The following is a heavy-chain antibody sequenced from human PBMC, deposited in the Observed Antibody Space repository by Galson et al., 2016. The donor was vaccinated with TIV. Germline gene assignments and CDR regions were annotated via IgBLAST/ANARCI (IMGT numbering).Heavy chain of an antibody. CDR2: VYRSGST. CDR3: ARDLYYYDSNDYNQGFDI. J-gene: IGHJ3*02. V-gene: IGHV4-61*09. Sequence: TLSLTCTVSSDSISSGNYYWNWIRQPAGEGLEWIGHVYRSGSTNYNPSLKSRVTISIDTSKNQFSLKLSSVTAADTAVYYCARDLYYYDSNDYNQGFDIWGQGTMVTVSS. CDR1: SDSISSGNYY. D-gene: IGHD3-22*01.